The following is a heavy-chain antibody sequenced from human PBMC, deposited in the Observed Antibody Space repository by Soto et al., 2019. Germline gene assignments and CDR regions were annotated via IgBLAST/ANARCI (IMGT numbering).Heavy chain of an antibody. CDR3: ARDILSVGPRANDAFDV. CDR2: INPDTGNT. J-gene: IGHJ3*01. V-gene: IGHV1-3*01. Sequence: QVQLVQSGAEVRKPGASVNISCWASGFTFGDNLINWVRQVPGQSLEWMGWINPDTGNTNYSQTFQGRVTISRHSSASIAYVEVTALTPGHTAVYYCARDILSVGPRANDAFDVWGQGTMVTVSS. CDR1: GFTFGDNL. D-gene: IGHD2-8*02.